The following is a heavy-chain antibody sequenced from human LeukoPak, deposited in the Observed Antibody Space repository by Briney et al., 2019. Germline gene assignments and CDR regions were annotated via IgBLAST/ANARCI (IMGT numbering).Heavy chain of an antibody. CDR1: GGSISSYY. CDR2: IYYSGST. D-gene: IGHD2-2*01. V-gene: IGHV4-59*08. J-gene: IGHJ4*02. Sequence: SETLSLTCTVSGGSISSYYWSWIRQPPGKGLEWIGYIYYSGSTNYNPSLKSRVTISVDTSKNQFSLKLSSVTAAHTAVYYCARHAAPWIPAARWGQGTLVTVSS. CDR3: ARHAAPWIPAAR.